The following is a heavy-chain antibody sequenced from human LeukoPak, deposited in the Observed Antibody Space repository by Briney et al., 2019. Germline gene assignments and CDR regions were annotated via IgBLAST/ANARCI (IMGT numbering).Heavy chain of an antibody. V-gene: IGHV3-49*04. CDR1: GFTFSSYE. J-gene: IGHJ6*04. D-gene: IGHD6-19*01. CDR2: IRSKAYGGTT. CDR3: TTALKQRLSFGV. Sequence: GGSLRLSCAASGFTFSSYEMNWVAQAPGPGREWVGFIRSKAYGGTTEYAASVKGRFTISRDDSKNTLYLQMNSLKTEATAVYYCTTALKQRLSFGVWGKGTTVTISS.